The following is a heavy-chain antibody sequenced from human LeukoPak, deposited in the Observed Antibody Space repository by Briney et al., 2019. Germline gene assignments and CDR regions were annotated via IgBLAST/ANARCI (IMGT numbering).Heavy chain of an antibody. Sequence: SQTLSLTCTVSGGSISSGGYYWSWIRQHPGKGLEWIGYIYYSGSTYYNPSLKSRVTISVDTSKNQFSLKLSSVTAADTAVYYCARVGMVAVELYYFDYWGQGTLVTVSS. V-gene: IGHV4-31*03. D-gene: IGHD1-26*01. CDR2: IYYSGST. CDR1: GGSISSGGYY. J-gene: IGHJ4*02. CDR3: ARVGMVAVELYYFDY.